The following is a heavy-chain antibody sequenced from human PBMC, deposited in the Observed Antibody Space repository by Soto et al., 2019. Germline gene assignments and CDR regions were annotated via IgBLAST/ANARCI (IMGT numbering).Heavy chain of an antibody. J-gene: IGHJ4*02. Sequence: ASVNVSCKSAGYTFTGYYMHWVRQAPGQGLEWMGWINPNSGGTNYAQKFQGRVTMTRDTSISTAYMELGRLRSDDTAVYYCARGYLRLGDPYYFDYWGQGTLVTVSS. CDR3: ARGYLRLGDPYYFDY. CDR2: INPNSGGT. V-gene: IGHV1-2*02. CDR1: GYTFTGYY. D-gene: IGHD3-16*01.